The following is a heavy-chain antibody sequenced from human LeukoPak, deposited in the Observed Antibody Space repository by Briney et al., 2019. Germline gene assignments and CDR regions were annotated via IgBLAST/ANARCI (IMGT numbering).Heavy chain of an antibody. V-gene: IGHV4-59*08. CDR2: IYYSGST. CDR1: GGSISSYY. D-gene: IGHD6-19*01. Sequence: SETLSLTCTVSGGSISSYYWSWIRQPPGKGLEWIGYIYYSGSTNYNPSLKSRVTMSVDMSKNQFSLKLSSVTAADTAVYYCARGPPGEWLASYYFDYWGQGTLVTVSS. J-gene: IGHJ4*02. CDR3: ARGPPGEWLASYYFDY.